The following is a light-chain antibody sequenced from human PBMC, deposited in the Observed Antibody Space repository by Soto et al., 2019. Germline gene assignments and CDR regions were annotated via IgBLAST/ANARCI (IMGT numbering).Light chain of an antibody. V-gene: IGKV3-20*01. CDR1: QSISSSY. Sequence: EIVLTQSPGTLSLSPGEGATLSCRAIQSISSSYLAWYQQKPGLAPRLLIYGTSSRAPGIPDRFSGTGSGTDFTLTISRLEPEDFAVYFCQQHGTSPLTFGGGTKVDIK. J-gene: IGKJ4*01. CDR2: GTS. CDR3: QQHGTSPLT.